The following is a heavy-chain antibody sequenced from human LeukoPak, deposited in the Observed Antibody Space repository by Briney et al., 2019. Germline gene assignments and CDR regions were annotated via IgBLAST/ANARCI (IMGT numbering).Heavy chain of an antibody. D-gene: IGHD1-1*01. J-gene: IGHJ3*01. V-gene: IGHV1-69*06. CDR3: ARDRREVHRDYAFDA. CDR2: IIPIFGTA. CDR1: GGTFSSYA. Sequence: KVSCKASGGTFSSYAISWVRQAPGQGLEWMGGIIPIFGTANYAQKFQGRVTITADKSTSKAYMELSSLRSEDTAVYYCARDRREVHRDYAFDAWGQGTLVTVSS.